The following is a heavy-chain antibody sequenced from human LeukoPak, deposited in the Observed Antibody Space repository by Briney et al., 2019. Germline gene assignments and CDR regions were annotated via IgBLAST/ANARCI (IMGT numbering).Heavy chain of an antibody. D-gene: IGHD1/OR15-1a*01. CDR2: ISFDATKE. CDR3: ARFKVGTNTTQKNAFYI. V-gene: IGHV3-30*01. J-gene: IGHJ3*02. Sequence: GGSLRLSCAASGFTFSNYAMHWVRQAPGKGLEWVAVISFDATKEYFGKSVKGRFTISRDNSKATLYLQMHRLRIEDTALYFCARFKVGTNTTQKNAFYIWGRGTVVAVSS. CDR1: GFTFSNYA.